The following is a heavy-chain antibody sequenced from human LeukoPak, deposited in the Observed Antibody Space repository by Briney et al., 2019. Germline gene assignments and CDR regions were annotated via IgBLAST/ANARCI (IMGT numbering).Heavy chain of an antibody. Sequence: GGSLRLSCAASGFTFSSYWMHWVRQVLGKGLVWVSRINSDGSSTSYADSVKGRFTISRDNAKNTLYVQMNSLRAEDTAVYYCSTGSGHAFDIWGRGTMVTVSS. CDR2: INSDGSST. CDR3: STGSGHAFDI. V-gene: IGHV3-74*01. CDR1: GFTFSSYW. J-gene: IGHJ3*02. D-gene: IGHD3-10*01.